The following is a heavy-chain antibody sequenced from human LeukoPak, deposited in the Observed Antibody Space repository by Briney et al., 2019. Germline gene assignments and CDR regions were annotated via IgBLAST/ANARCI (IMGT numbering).Heavy chain of an antibody. CDR1: GFTFSSYW. CDR3: ARAHGSSGYYSYYYYGMDV. Sequence: GGSLRLSCAASGFTFSSYWMSWVRQAPGKGLEWVSVIYSGGSTYYADSVKGRFTISRDNSKNTLYLQMNSLRAEDTAVYYCARAHGSSGYYSYYYYGMDVWGQGTTVTVSS. V-gene: IGHV3-53*01. J-gene: IGHJ6*02. D-gene: IGHD3-22*01. CDR2: IYSGGST.